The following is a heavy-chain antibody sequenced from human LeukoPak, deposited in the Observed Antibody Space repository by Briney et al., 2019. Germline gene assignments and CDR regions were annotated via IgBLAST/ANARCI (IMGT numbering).Heavy chain of an antibody. Sequence: GGSLRLSCAASGFIFSNNYMSWVRQAPGKRLEGVSVIYSGGNTYFTDYVKGRFTISRDNSKNTLYLQMNSLRAEDTAVYRCARGHRVGMDVWGQGTTVTVSS. V-gene: IGHV3-53*01. D-gene: IGHD3-10*01. CDR1: GFIFSNNY. J-gene: IGHJ6*02. CDR3: ARGHRVGMDV. CDR2: IYSGGNT.